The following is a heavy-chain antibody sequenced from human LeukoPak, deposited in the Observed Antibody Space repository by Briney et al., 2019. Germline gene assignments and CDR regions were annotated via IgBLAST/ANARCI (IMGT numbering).Heavy chain of an antibody. CDR3: ARGYYEPFQS. CDR2: VSDTGTT. J-gene: IGHJ4*02. Sequence: SGTLSLTCNVSGVSIRTSTYYWNWIRQSPGTGLEWIGCVSDTGTTKYNPSLKSRVTISVDTSKNHFTLILMSVTAADTAVYYCARGYYEPFQSWGQGTPVTVSS. D-gene: IGHD3-16*01. V-gene: IGHV4-61*03. CDR1: GVSIRTSTYY.